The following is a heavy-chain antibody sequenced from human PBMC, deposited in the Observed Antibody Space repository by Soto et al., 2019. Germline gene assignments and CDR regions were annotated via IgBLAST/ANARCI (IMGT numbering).Heavy chain of an antibody. CDR3: ARDYKWNHDVRVVGATEAFDI. Sequence: QVQLVESGGGVVQPGRSLRLSCAASGFIFSTYGMHWVRQPPGKGLEWVAFVSYDESSEYHADSVMGRFTISRDTSKNTVYLQMNSLSAEDRAVYYCARDYKWNHDVRVVGATEAFDIWGQGTMVSVSS. D-gene: IGHD1-20*01. CDR1: GFIFSTYG. CDR2: VSYDESSE. V-gene: IGHV3-33*05. J-gene: IGHJ3*02.